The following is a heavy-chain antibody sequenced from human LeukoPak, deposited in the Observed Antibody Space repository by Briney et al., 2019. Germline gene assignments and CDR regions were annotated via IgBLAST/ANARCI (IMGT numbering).Heavy chain of an antibody. J-gene: IGHJ4*02. Sequence: AGGSLRLSCAASGFSFSTYNMNWVRQAPGKGLEWVSYISSSSRTIYYADSVKGRFTISRDNAKNSLYLQMNSLRDEDTAVYYCAKGDYGVFDYWGQGTLVTVSS. CDR3: AKGDYGVFDY. CDR2: ISSSSRTI. D-gene: IGHD4/OR15-4a*01. CDR1: GFSFSTYN. V-gene: IGHV3-48*02.